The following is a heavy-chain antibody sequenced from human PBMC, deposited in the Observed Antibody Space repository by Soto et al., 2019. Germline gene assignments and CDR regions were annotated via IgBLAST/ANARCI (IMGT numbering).Heavy chain of an antibody. D-gene: IGHD3-22*01. J-gene: IGHJ4*02. Sequence: PSETLSLTCTVSGGSISSGGYYWIWIRQHPGKGLEWIGYIYYSGSTYYNPSLKSRVTISVDTSKNQFSLKLSSVTSADTVMYFCARDSSGYMYFDYWGQGTLVTVSS. CDR3: ARDSSGYMYFDY. V-gene: IGHV4-31*03. CDR1: GGSISSGGYY. CDR2: IYYSGST.